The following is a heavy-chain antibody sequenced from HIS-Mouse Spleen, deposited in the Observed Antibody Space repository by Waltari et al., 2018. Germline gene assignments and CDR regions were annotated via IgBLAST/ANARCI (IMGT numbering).Heavy chain of an antibody. Sequence: GFTFSSYAMHWVRQAPGKGLEWVAVISYDGSNKYYADSVKGRFTISRDNSKNTLYLQMNSLRAEDTAVYYCAREAGIAAAGSAEYFQHWGQGTLVTVSS. D-gene: IGHD6-13*01. V-gene: IGHV3-30-3*01. CDR2: ISYDGSNK. CDR3: AREAGIAAAGSAEYFQH. J-gene: IGHJ1*01. CDR1: GFTFSSYA.